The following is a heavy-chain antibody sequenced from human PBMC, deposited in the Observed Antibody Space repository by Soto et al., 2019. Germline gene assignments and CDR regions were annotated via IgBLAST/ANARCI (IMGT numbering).Heavy chain of an antibody. CDR1: GGSISSSNW. Sequence: QVQLQESGPGLVKPSGTLSLTCAVSGGSISSSNWWSWVRQPPGKGLEWIGEIYHSGSTNYNPSLKSRVTISVVKSKNQFSLKLSSVTAADTAVYYCARESYYDSSGYYYLDYWGQGTLVTVSS. V-gene: IGHV4-4*02. CDR2: IYHSGST. D-gene: IGHD3-22*01. CDR3: ARESYYDSSGYYYLDY. J-gene: IGHJ4*02.